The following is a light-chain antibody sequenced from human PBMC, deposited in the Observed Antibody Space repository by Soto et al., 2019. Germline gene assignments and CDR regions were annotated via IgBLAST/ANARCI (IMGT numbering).Light chain of an antibody. J-gene: IGLJ2*01. V-gene: IGLV8-61*01. CDR2: STH. CDR3: QTWGTGFQV. CDR1: SGSVSTSHY. Sequence: QTVVTQEPSFSVSPGGTVTLTCGLHSGSVSTSHYPSWYQQTPGQAPRTLIYSTHSRSSGVPDRFSGSSSGAERFLLISSLQSEDEADYYCQTWGTGFQVFGGGTKVTVL.